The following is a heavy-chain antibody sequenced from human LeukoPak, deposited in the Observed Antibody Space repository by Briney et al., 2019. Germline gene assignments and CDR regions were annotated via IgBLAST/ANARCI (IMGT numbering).Heavy chain of an antibody. CDR1: GGSISGYY. V-gene: IGHV4-59*04. CDR2: IYYSGST. CDR3: AKQGADAFDI. Sequence: SETLTLTCTVSGGSISGYYWSWIRQPPGKGLEWIGSIYYSGSTYYNPSLKSRVTISVDTSKNQFSLKLSSVTAADTAVYYCAKQGADAFDIWGQGTMVTVSS. J-gene: IGHJ3*02.